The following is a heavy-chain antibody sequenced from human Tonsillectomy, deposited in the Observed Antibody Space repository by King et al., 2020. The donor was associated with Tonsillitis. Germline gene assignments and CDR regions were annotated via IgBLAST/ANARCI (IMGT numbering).Heavy chain of an antibody. V-gene: IGHV3-23*04. D-gene: IGHD3-10*01. Sequence: VQLVESGGDLVQPGGSLRLSCAASGFTFSTYAMSWVRQAPGKGLEWVSGISGSSGSAYYADSVKGRFTISRDNSKNTLYLQMNSLIAEDTAVYYCAKHRFTGNSGAFDTWGQGTMVTVSS. CDR1: GFTFSTYA. CDR3: AKHRFTGNSGAFDT. J-gene: IGHJ3*02. CDR2: ISGSSGSA.